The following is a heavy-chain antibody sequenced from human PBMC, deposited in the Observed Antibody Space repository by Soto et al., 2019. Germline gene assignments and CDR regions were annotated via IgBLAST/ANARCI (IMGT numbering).Heavy chain of an antibody. CDR2: IYYSGST. V-gene: IGHV4-31*02. J-gene: IGHJ5*02. CDR1: GGSISSSGYH. D-gene: IGHD2-2*01. CDR3: AKEKISTSCCNWFDP. Sequence: GGSISSSGYHWNWIRQHPGKGLECIAYIYYSGSTYYNPSLKNRVTISIDTSKNQFSLKLSSVTAADTAVYYCAKEKISTSCCNWFDPWGQGTLVTVSS.